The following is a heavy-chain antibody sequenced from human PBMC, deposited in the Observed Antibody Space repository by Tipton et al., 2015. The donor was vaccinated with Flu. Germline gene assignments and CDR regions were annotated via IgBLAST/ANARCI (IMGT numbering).Heavy chain of an antibody. J-gene: IGHJ3*02. CDR2: IYTSGST. CDR3: ARAPRYYDSSGYPGDAFDI. Sequence: TLSLTCTASGGSISSGSYYWSWIRQPAGKGLEWIGRIYTSGSTNYNPSLKSRVTISVDTSKNQFSLKLSSVTAADTAVYYCARAPRYYDSSGYPGDAFDIWGQGTMVTVSS. CDR1: GGSISSGSYY. D-gene: IGHD3-22*01. V-gene: IGHV4-61*02.